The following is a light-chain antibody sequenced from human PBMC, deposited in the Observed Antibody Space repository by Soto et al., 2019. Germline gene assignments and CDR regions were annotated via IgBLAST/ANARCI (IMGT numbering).Light chain of an antibody. CDR1: QTISRW. CDR3: LQYNVYPLS. Sequence: DIQLTQSPSTLSASVGDRVTITCRARQTISRWLAWYQQRPGKAPKLLIHKASTLEGGVPSRFSGSASGTEFTLTISSLQPEDFAAYFCLQYNVYPLSFGGGTKVEIK. J-gene: IGKJ4*01. V-gene: IGKV1-5*03. CDR2: KAS.